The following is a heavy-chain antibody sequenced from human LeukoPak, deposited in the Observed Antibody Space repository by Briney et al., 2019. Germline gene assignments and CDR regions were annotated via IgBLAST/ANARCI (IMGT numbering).Heavy chain of an antibody. Sequence: SETLSLTCTVSGGSISSYYWSWIRQPPGKGPEWIGYIYHSGSTNYNPSLKSRVTISVDTSKNQFSLKLSSVTAADTAVYYCAREMTTVVTDYFDYWGQGTLVTVSS. CDR2: IYHSGST. CDR1: GGSISSYY. J-gene: IGHJ4*02. V-gene: IGHV4-59*01. CDR3: AREMTTVVTDYFDY. D-gene: IGHD4-23*01.